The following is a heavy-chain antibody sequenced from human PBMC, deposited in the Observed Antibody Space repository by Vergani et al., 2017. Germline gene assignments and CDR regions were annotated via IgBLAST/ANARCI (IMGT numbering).Heavy chain of an antibody. CDR3: ARARLVRGVSGFFGTRKVDNWFDP. CDR2: INHSGST. V-gene: IGHV4-34*01. J-gene: IGHJ5*02. Sequence: QVQLQQWGAGLLKPSETLSLTCAVYGGSFSGYYWSWIRQPPGKGLEWIGEINHSGSTNYNPSLKSRVTISVDTSKNQFSLKLSSVTAADTAVYYCARARLVRGVSGFFGTRKVDNWFDPWGQGTLVTVSS. CDR1: GGSFSGYY. D-gene: IGHD3-10*01.